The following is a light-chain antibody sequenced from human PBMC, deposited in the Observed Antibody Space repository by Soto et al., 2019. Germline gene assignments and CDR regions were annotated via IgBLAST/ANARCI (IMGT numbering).Light chain of an antibody. CDR2: EVS. V-gene: IGLV2-14*01. Sequence: QSALTQPASVSGSPGQSITISCTGNSSDVGLYDYVSWYQQYPGQVPKLIIYEVSNRPSGLSDRFSGSKSGNTASLTISRLQSEDEADYYCCSYTSSDTYVFGTATKVTVL. CDR3: CSYTSSDTYV. J-gene: IGLJ1*01. CDR1: SSDVGLYDY.